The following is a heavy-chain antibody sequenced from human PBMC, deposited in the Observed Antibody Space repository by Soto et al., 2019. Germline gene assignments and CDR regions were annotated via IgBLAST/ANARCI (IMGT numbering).Heavy chain of an antibody. CDR2: MNPNSGNT. V-gene: IGHV1-8*01. CDR1: GYTFTSYD. Sequence: GAPVEVSCKASGYTFTSYDINWVRQATGQGLEWMGWMNPNSGNTGYAQKFQGRVTMTRNTSISTAYMELSSLRSEDTAVYYCARPSALYGDYYNWFDPWGQGTLVTVSS. CDR3: ARPSALYGDYYNWFDP. J-gene: IGHJ5*02. D-gene: IGHD4-17*01.